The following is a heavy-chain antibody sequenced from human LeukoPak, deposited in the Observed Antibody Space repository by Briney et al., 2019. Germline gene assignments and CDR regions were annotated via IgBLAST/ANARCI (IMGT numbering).Heavy chain of an antibody. D-gene: IGHD3-16*01. CDR1: GMSITSRHY. V-gene: IGHV4-38-2*02. CDR2: TSHSDSP. Sequence: PAETLSLTCSVSGMSITSRHYWGWIRQPPGKGLEWIGSTSHSDSPYYNPSLESRVSVSLDTSRNQFSLKLTSVTAADTAVYYCARDFGETPLPNWFDPWGQGTLVIVSS. J-gene: IGHJ5*02. CDR3: ARDFGETPLPNWFDP.